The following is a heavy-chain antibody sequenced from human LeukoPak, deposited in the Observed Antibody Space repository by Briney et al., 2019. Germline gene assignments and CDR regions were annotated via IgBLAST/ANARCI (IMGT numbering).Heavy chain of an antibody. CDR1: GGSLSSSSYY. D-gene: IGHD3-9*01. CDR3: ASDRLRFFDWCY. CDR2: IYYSGRT. V-gene: IGHV4-39*01. J-gene: IGHJ4*02. Sequence: PSETLSLTCTVSGGSLSSSSYYWGWIRQPPGKALEWIGSIYYSGRTYYNPSLKSRVTISVDTSKNQFSLKLSSVTAADTAVYYCASDRLRFFDWCYWGQGTLVTVSS.